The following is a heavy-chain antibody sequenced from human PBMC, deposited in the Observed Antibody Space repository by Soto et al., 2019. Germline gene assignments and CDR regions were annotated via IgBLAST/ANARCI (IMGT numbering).Heavy chain of an antibody. D-gene: IGHD5-12*01. V-gene: IGHV1-18*01. CDR1: GYTFTSYG. Sequence: DSVNVSCKASGYTFTSYGISWVRQAPGQGLERMGWISAYNGNTNYAQKLQGRVTMTTDTSTSTAYMELRSLRSDDTAVYYCATSSNIYSGYEFDWGKCSLVTNSS. J-gene: IGHJ1*01. CDR2: ISAYNGNT. CDR3: ATSSNIYSGYEFD.